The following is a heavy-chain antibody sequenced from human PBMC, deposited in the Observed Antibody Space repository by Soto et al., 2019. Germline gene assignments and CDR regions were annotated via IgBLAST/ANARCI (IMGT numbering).Heavy chain of an antibody. CDR3: ARGDYSEQPAHDY. J-gene: IGHJ4*02. Sequence: QVQLVQSGAEVKKPGASVKVSCKASGYTFTSYAMHWVRQAPGQRLEWMGWINAGNGNTKYSQKFQGRVTITRDTSARTAYMELSSLRSEDTAVYYCARGDYSEQPAHDYWGQGTLVTVSS. V-gene: IGHV1-3*01. CDR2: INAGNGNT. D-gene: IGHD2-21*01. CDR1: GYTFTSYA.